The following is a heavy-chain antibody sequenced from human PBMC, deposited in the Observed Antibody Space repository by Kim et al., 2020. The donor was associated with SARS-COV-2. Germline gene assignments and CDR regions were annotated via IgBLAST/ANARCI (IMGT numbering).Heavy chain of an antibody. J-gene: IGHJ6*02. CDR3: ARANGMDV. Sequence: GGTNYAQKFQGRVTMTRDTSISTAYMELSRLRSDDTAVYYCARANGMDVWGQGTTVTVSS. CDR2: GGT. V-gene: IGHV1-2*02.